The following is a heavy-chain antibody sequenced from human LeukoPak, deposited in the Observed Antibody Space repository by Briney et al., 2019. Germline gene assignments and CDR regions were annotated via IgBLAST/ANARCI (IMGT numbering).Heavy chain of an antibody. J-gene: IGHJ4*02. CDR3: AKNWNPGYGSGSWRRGDYFDY. Sequence: GGSLRLSCAASGFTFSSYAMSWVRQAPGKGLEWVSAISGSGGSTYYADSVKGRFTISRDNSKNTLYLQMNSLRAEDTAVYYCAKNWNPGYGSGSWRRGDYFDYWGQGTLVTVSS. V-gene: IGHV3-23*01. CDR2: ISGSGGST. CDR1: GFTFSSYA. D-gene: IGHD3-10*01.